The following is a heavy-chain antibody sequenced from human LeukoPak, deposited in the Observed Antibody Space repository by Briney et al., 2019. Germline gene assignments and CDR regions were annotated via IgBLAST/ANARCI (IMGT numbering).Heavy chain of an antibody. D-gene: IGHD6-13*01. CDR3: AKGGSSSPRYYFDY. Sequence: GGSLRLSCAASGFTFDDYGMSWVRQAPGKGLEWVSGISWNSGSIGYADSVKGRFTISRDNAKDSLYLQMNSLRAEDTALYYCAKGGSSSPRYYFDYWGQGTLVTVSS. J-gene: IGHJ4*02. V-gene: IGHV3-9*01. CDR2: ISWNSGSI. CDR1: GFTFDDYG.